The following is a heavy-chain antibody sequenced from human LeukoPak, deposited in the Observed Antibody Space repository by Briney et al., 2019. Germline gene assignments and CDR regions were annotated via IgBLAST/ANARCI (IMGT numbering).Heavy chain of an antibody. CDR1: GGSISSYY. J-gene: IGHJ4*02. D-gene: IGHD2-8*02. V-gene: IGHV4-59*08. CDR3: AGHHPRNTVDF. Sequence: SETLSLTCTVSGGSISSYYWSWIRQPPGKGLGWIGYISHSGSTNYSPSLKSRVTISLDTSKNQFSLKLSSVTAADTAVYYCAGHHPRNTVDFWGQGTLVTVSS. CDR2: ISHSGST.